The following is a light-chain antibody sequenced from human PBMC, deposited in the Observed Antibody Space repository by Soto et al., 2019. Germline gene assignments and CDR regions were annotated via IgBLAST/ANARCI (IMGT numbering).Light chain of an antibody. Sequence: EIVLTQSPGTLSLSPGDTATLSCRASQSLSSNYLAWYQQRPGQAPKLLIYDISSRATGIPDRFSGSGSGTDLTIAITRLYPEDFAVYYCQQYGGSMTFGPGTRLEIE. V-gene: IGKV3-20*01. CDR2: DIS. J-gene: IGKJ5*01. CDR1: QSLSSNY. CDR3: QQYGGSMT.